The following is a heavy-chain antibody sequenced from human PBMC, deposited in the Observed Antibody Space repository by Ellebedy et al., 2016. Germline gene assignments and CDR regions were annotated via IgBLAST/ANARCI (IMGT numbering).Heavy chain of an antibody. D-gene: IGHD3-10*01. CDR1: GGSFSGYY. Sequence: SETLSLXXAVYGGSFSGYYWSWIRQPPGKGLEWIGEINHSGSTNYNPSLKSRVTISVDTSKNQFSLKLSSVTAADTAVYYCARLGSGSYTGMDVWGQGTTVTVSS. CDR2: INHSGST. CDR3: ARLGSGSYTGMDV. J-gene: IGHJ6*02. V-gene: IGHV4-34*01.